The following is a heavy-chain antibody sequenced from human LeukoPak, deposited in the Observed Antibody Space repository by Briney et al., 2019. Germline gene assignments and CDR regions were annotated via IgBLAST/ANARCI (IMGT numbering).Heavy chain of an antibody. Sequence: SDSLSLTCTLSGHSINRSYRNSIRQPPGKGLEWIGYIYYSGRTDYNPSHKSRVTISVDTSKHQFSMKLKSVTAADTAVYFCARGRWLPNAFDIWGQGTMVTVFS. J-gene: IGHJ3*02. D-gene: IGHD5-24*01. CDR3: ARGRWLPNAFDI. V-gene: IGHV4-59*07. CDR1: GHSINRSY. CDR2: IYYSGRT.